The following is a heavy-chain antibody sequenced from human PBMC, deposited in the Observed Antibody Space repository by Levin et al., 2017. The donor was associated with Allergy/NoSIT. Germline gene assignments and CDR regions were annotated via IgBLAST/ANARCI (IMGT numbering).Heavy chain of an antibody. CDR3: ARRGAGSSSWYGAFDI. V-gene: IGHV5-10-1*01. CDR2: IYPSDSYT. D-gene: IGHD6-13*01. Sequence: GESLKISCKGSGYSFTSYWISWVRQMPGKGLEWMGRIYPSDSYTNYSPSFQGHVTISADKSISTAYLQWSSLKASDTAMYYCARRGAGSSSWYGAFDIWGQGTMVTVSS. J-gene: IGHJ3*02. CDR1: GYSFTSYW.